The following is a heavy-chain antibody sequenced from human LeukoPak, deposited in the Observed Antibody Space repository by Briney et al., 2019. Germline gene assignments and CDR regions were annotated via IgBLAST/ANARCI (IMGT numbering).Heavy chain of an antibody. CDR1: GYTFTGYY. V-gene: IGHV1-2*02. CDR2: INPNSGGT. CDR3: ARDRATTVTTNYYYGMDV. J-gene: IGHJ6*02. Sequence: VASVKVSCKASGYTFTGYYMHWVRQAPGQGLEWMGWINPNSGGTNYAQKFQGRVTMTRDTSISTAYMELSRLRSDDTAVYYCARDRATTVTTNYYYGMDVWGQGTTVTVSS. D-gene: IGHD4-17*01.